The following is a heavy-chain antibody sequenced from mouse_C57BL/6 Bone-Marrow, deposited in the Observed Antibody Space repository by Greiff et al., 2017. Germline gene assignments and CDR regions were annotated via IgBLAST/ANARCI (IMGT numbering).Heavy chain of an antibody. D-gene: IGHD2-4*01. CDR2: IYPGSGST. CDR3: ARVYDYDGGGFAY. V-gene: IGHV1-55*01. CDR1: GYTFTSYW. Sequence: VQLQQPGAELVKPGASVKMSCKASGYTFTSYWITWVKQRPGQGLEWIGDIYPGSGSTNYNEKFKSKATLTVDTSSSTAYMQLSSLTSEDSAVYYCARVYDYDGGGFAYWGQGTLVTVSA. J-gene: IGHJ3*01.